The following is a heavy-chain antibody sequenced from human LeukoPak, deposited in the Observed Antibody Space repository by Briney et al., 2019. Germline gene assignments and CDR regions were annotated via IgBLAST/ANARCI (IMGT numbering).Heavy chain of an antibody. D-gene: IGHD3-22*01. Sequence: ASVKVSCKAFGYTFTSNYMHWVRQAPGQGPEWMGVISPSSGSTTYAQKFQGRVTMTRDTSISTAYMELSRLRSDDTAVYYCARGSPDRYYYDSSGSDYWGQGTLVTVSS. CDR3: ARGSPDRYYYDSSGSDY. V-gene: IGHV1-46*01. CDR1: GYTFTSNY. CDR2: ISPSSGST. J-gene: IGHJ4*02.